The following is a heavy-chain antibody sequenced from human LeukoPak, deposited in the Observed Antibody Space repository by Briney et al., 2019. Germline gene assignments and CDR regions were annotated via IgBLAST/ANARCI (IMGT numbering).Heavy chain of an antibody. J-gene: IGHJ3*01. CDR1: GYTLTELS. V-gene: IGHV1-24*01. CDR3: ATDGPYGYGNFVY. Sequence: GASVKVSRKFCGYTLTELSMHWVRQAPGKGLDWMGGFDPEDGETIYAQKFQGRVTMTEDTSTDTAYMELSSLRSEDTAVYYCATDGPYGYGNFVYWGQGTMVTVSS. D-gene: IGHD5-18*01. CDR2: FDPEDGET.